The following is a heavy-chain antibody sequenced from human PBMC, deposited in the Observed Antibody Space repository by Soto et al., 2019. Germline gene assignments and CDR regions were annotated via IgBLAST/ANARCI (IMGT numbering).Heavy chain of an antibody. CDR3: TTDGKSDFWSGYHYGMGV. Sequence: GGSLRLSCAASGFTFSNSWMNWVRQAPGKGLEWVGRIKSKTDGGTTDYAAPVKGRFTISRDDSKNTLYLQMNSLKTEDTAVYYCTTDGKSDFWSGYHYGMGVWGQGTTVTVSS. CDR1: GFTFSNSW. J-gene: IGHJ6*02. CDR2: IKSKTDGGTT. D-gene: IGHD3-3*01. V-gene: IGHV3-15*07.